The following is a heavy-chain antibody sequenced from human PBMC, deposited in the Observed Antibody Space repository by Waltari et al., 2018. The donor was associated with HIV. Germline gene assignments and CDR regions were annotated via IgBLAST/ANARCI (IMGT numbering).Heavy chain of an antibody. Sequence: QVQLEESGGGVVQSGRSLRLTCVASGFNFSTFGMHWVRQAPGKGLEWVAVISYDGHNKQHADSLKGRFTISRDNSNSTLFLQMSSLRPDDTAVYFCAKDLVTRAFFYFYGMHVWGQGTTVTVSS. CDR1: GFNFSTFG. D-gene: IGHD3-10*01. J-gene: IGHJ6*02. CDR3: AKDLVTRAFFYFYGMHV. V-gene: IGHV3-30*18. CDR2: ISYDGHNK.